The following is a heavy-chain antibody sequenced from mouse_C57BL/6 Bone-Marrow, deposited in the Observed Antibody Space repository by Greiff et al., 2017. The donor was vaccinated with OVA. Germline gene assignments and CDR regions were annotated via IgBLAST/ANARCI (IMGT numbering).Heavy chain of an antibody. CDR3: TRAHYYGSSFDD. V-gene: IGHV5-9-1*02. J-gene: IGHJ2*01. CDR1: GFTFSSYA. Sequence: EVKLMESGEGLVKPGGSLKLSCAASGFTFSSYAMSWVRQTPEKRLEWVAYISSGGDYIYYADTVKGRFTISRDNARNTLYLQMSSLKSEDTAMYYCTRAHYYGSSFDDWGQGTTLTVSS. CDR2: ISSGGDYI. D-gene: IGHD1-1*01.